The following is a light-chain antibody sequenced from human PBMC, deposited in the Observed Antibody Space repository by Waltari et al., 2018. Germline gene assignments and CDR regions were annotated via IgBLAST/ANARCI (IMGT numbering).Light chain of an antibody. V-gene: IGLV2-14*03. J-gene: IGLJ1*01. Sequence: SALTQPASVSGSPGQSIAISFTGTSGYVGSHDHVSWYQQHPGRAPKLIIYDVAKRPSGVSDRFSGSKSGNTASLTISGLQADDESDYYCSSYTTTLTYVFGSGTKVTVL. CDR2: DVA. CDR1: SGYVGSHDH. CDR3: SSYTTTLTYV.